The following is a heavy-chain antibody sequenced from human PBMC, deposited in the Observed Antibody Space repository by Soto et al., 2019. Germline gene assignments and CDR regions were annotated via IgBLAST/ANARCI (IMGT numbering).Heavy chain of an antibody. J-gene: IGHJ4*02. CDR2: ISPMFSAA. D-gene: IGHD3-10*01. Sequence: QVQLVQSGAEMKKPGSSVKVSCQSSGGTFNTYAMNWVRQAPGQGPEWMGDISPMFSAANYAPKFQGRVTITADESTGTSYMQLGSLSSEGTALYFCAWEVQVHTPAFVYWGQGTLVTVSS. V-gene: IGHV1-69*19. CDR3: AWEVQVHTPAFVY. CDR1: GGTFNTYA.